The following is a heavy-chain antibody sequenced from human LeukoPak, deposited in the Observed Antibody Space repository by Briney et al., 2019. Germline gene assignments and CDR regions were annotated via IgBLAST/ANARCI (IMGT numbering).Heavy chain of an antibody. CDR2: VHYSGST. J-gene: IGHJ4*02. CDR3: AREGAAYDSSGYNIGDYFDY. CDR1: GGSISSSTYY. V-gene: IGHV4-39*07. D-gene: IGHD3-22*01. Sequence: PSETLSLTCTVSGGSISSSTYYWGWIRQPPGKGLEWIGSVHYSGSTYYNPSLKSRVTISIDTSKNKFSLKLSSVTAADTAVYYCAREGAAYDSSGYNIGDYFDYWGQGTLVTVSS.